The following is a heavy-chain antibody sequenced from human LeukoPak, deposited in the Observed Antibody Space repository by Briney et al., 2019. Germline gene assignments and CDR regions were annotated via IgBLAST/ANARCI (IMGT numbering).Heavy chain of an antibody. CDR2: INHSGST. J-gene: IGHJ3*01. Sequence: SETLSLTCAVYGGSFSGYYCSWIRQPPGKGLEWIGEINHSGSTNYNPSLKSRVTISVDTSKNQFSLKLSSVTAADTAVYYCARDKIGSAHWGQGTMVTVSS. D-gene: IGHD6-13*01. V-gene: IGHV4-34*01. CDR1: GGSFSGYY. CDR3: ARDKIGSAH.